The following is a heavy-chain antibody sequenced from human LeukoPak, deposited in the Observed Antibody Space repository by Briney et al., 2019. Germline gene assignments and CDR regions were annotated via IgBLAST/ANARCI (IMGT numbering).Heavy chain of an antibody. D-gene: IGHD3-22*01. CDR1: GFTFSSYS. Sequence: GGSLRLSCAASGFTFSSYSMNWVRQAPGKGLEWVSSISSSSSYIYYADSVKGRFTISRDNAKNSLYLQMNSLRAEDTAVYYCARDKYYYDSRMDYWGQGTLVIVSS. J-gene: IGHJ4*02. CDR3: ARDKYYYDSRMDY. CDR2: ISSSSSYI. V-gene: IGHV3-21*01.